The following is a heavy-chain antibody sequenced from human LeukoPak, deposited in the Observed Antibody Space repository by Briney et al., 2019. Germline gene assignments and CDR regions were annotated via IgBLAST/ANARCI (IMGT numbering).Heavy chain of an antibody. V-gene: IGHV1-58*01. Sequence: TSVKVSCKASGFTFTTSAVQWVRQALGQRLEWIGRIVVGSGNTDHAQKFQGRLTITRDISTSTAYMELSSLTSDDTAVYYCAAVPNANAWYWDDAFDIWGQGTMVTVSS. J-gene: IGHJ3*02. CDR1: GFTFTTSA. CDR2: IVVGSGNT. CDR3: AAVPNANAWYWDDAFDI. D-gene: IGHD2-8*02.